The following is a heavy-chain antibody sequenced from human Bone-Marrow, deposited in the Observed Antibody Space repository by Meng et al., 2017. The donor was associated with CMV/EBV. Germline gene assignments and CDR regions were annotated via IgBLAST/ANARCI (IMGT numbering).Heavy chain of an antibody. CDR2: IRYAGNNK. J-gene: IGHJ3*02. D-gene: IGHD2-2*01. CDR3: AREDASAFDI. V-gene: IGHV3-30*02. Sequence: GGSLRLSCVASGFTFSSYEMIWVRQAPGKGLEWVAFIRYAGNNKFYADSVKGRFTISRDNSKNTLYLQMNSLRAEDTAVYYCAREDASAFDIWGQGTMVTFSS. CDR1: GFTFSSYE.